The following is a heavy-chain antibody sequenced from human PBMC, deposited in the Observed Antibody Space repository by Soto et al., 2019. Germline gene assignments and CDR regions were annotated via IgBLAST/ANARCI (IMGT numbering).Heavy chain of an antibody. D-gene: IGHD6-19*01. CDR2: LYSSGSI. CDR3: ARMYSSGSGCVHP. J-gene: IGHJ5*02. CDR1: GYSITAGGYY. Sequence: SETLSLTCFVSGYSITAGGYYWSWIRHHPGAGLEWIGSLYSSGSIIYNPSLRSRVSIYGETSTNQFSMSLTSVTAADTARYYCARMYSSGSGCVHPWAEGTLVTASS. V-gene: IGHV4-31*03.